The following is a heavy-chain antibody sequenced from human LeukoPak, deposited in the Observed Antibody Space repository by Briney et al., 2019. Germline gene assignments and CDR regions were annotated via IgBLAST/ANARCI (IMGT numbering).Heavy chain of an antibody. CDR3: ARHDCTTTSCLYFYGMDV. V-gene: IGHV4-39*01. D-gene: IGHD2-2*01. J-gene: IGHJ6*02. Sequence: SETLSLTCTVSGGXISSSSHYWGWIRQPPGKRPEWIGSLYYSGSTYYNPSLKSRVTISVDTSKNQFSLKLSSVTATDTAVYYCARHDCTTTSCLYFYGMDVWGQGTTVTVSS. CDR2: LYYSGST. CDR1: GGXISSSSHY.